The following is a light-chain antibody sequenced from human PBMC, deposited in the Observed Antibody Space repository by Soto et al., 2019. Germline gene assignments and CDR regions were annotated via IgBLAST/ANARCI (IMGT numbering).Light chain of an antibody. J-gene: IGLJ1*01. CDR2: EVS. V-gene: IGLV2-14*01. Sequence: QSALTQPASVSGSPGQSITTSCTGTSSDVGGYNYVSWYQQHPGKAPELMIYEVSNRPSGVSNRFSGSKSGNTASLTISGLQAEDEADYYCSSYRSSSTSYVFGTGTKVTVL. CDR3: SSYRSSSTSYV. CDR1: SSDVGGYNY.